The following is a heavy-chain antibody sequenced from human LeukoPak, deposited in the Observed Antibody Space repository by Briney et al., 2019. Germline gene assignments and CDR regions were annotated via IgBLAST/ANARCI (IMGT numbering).Heavy chain of an antibody. V-gene: IGHV4-34*01. CDR3: ARGSWLDY. CDR2: INHSGST. CDR1: GGSFSGYY. J-gene: IGHJ4*02. Sequence: SETLSLTCAVYGGSFSGYYWSWIRQPPGKGLEWIGEINHSGSTNYNPSLKSRVTISVDTSKNQFSLKLSSVTAADTAVYYCARGSWLDYWGRGTLVTVSS.